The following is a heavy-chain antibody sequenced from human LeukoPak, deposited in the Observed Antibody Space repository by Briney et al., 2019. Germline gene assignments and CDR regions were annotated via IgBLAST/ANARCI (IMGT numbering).Heavy chain of an antibody. V-gene: IGHV3-48*03. Sequence: PGGSLRLSCAASGFTFSSYEMNWVRQAPGKGLEWDSYISSSGSTIYYADSVKGRFTISRDNAKNSLYLQMNSLRAEDTAVYYCARDDYGDYVIPYYYYGMDVWGQGTTVTVSS. CDR1: GFTFSSYE. J-gene: IGHJ6*02. CDR2: ISSSGSTI. CDR3: ARDDYGDYVIPYYYYGMDV. D-gene: IGHD4-17*01.